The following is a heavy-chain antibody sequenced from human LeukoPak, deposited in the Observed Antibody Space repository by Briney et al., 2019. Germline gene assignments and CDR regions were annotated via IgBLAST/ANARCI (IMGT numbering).Heavy chain of an antibody. Sequence: SETLSLTCTVSGGSISSRGYYWSWIRQHPGKGLEWIGYMYYSGSTNYNPSLKSRVTISVDTSKTQFSLNLNSMTAADTAVYYCARSRLHPIIFDYWGQGTLVTVSS. CDR3: ARSRLHPIIFDY. J-gene: IGHJ4*02. D-gene: IGHD5-24*01. CDR1: GGSISSRGYY. CDR2: MYYSGST. V-gene: IGHV4-31*03.